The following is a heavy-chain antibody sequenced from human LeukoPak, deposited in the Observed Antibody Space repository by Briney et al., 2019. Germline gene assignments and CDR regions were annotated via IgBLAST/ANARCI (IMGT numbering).Heavy chain of an antibody. D-gene: IGHD5-12*01. CDR2: INSDGSSI. CDR1: GFTFSSYW. V-gene: IGHV3-74*03. J-gene: IGHJ4*02. Sequence: PGGSLRLSCAASGFTFSSYWLRWVRHAPGGGLVWVSRINSDGSSITYADCVKGRFTISRDKAKNTLYLQMNSLRVEDTAVYYCAREGRVSGYDFDCWGQGTLVTVSS. CDR3: AREGRVSGYDFDC.